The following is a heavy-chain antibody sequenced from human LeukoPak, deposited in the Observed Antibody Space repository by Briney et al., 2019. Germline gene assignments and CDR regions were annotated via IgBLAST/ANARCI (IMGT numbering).Heavy chain of an antibody. CDR1: GYTFPSYG. CDR3: AGTLGYCSSSFCYLKY. J-gene: IGHJ4*02. Sequence: GASVKVSCKTSGYTFPSYGLSWVRQAPGQGLECMGWISASHGNTDYSHKLQGRVTMTIDSFTSTAYLELRSLRSDDTAVYYCAGTLGYCSSSFCYLKYWGQGTLVTVSS. V-gene: IGHV1-18*01. CDR2: ISASHGNT. D-gene: IGHD2-2*01.